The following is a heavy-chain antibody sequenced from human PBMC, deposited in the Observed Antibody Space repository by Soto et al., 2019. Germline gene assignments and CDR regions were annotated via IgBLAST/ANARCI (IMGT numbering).Heavy chain of an antibody. CDR2: INHSGST. CDR3: ARGGKRIMITFGGVIAYGMDV. Sequence: TSETLSLTCAVYGGSFSGYYWSWIRQPPGKGLEWIGEINHSGSTNYNPSLKSRVTISVDTSKNQFSLKLSSVTAADTAVYYCARGGKRIMITFGGVIAYGMDVWGQGTTVTVSS. D-gene: IGHD3-16*02. CDR1: GGSFSGYY. J-gene: IGHJ6*02. V-gene: IGHV4-34*01.